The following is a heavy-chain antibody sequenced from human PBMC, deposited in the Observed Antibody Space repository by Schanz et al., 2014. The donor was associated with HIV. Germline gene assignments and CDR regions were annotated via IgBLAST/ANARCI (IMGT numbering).Heavy chain of an antibody. CDR2: ISYDGSNK. D-gene: IGHD1-26*01. CDR3: AREGLLSYVLDL. J-gene: IGHJ5*02. V-gene: IGHV3-30-3*01. Sequence: QVQLVESGGGVVQPGRSLRLSCAVSGFTFSNYAMHWVRQAPGKGLEWGAVISYDGSNKYYADSVKGRFTISRDNSKNTLYLQMNSLRAEDTAVYYCAREGLLSYVLDLWGQGTPVTVSS. CDR1: GFTFSNYA.